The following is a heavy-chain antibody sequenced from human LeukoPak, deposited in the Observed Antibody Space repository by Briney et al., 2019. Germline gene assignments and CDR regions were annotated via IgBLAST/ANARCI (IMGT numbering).Heavy chain of an antibody. D-gene: IGHD3-10*01. CDR1: GFTFSDST. Sequence: GGSLRLSCAASGFTFSDSTIYWVRHVSGKWLEWLGHIRNRANTYATAFAESVKGRFRIGRDDSKTTAYLQMNSLKSEDTAVYYCTGWDGSYEYWGQGTLVTVSS. CDR2: IRNRANTYAT. J-gene: IGHJ4*02. CDR3: TGWDGSYEY. V-gene: IGHV3-73*01.